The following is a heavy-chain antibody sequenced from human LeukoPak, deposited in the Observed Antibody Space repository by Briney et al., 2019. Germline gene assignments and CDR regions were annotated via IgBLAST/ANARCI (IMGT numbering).Heavy chain of an antibody. CDR1: GYTFTSYY. J-gene: IGHJ6*03. D-gene: IGHD3/OR15-3a*01. Sequence: ASVKVSCKASGYTFTSYYMHWVRQAPGQGLEWMGIINPSGGSTSYAQKFQGRVTMTRDTSTSTVYMELSSLRSEDTAVYYCARAQWTAFDYYYYMDVWGKGTTVTVSS. V-gene: IGHV1-46*01. CDR3: ARAQWTAFDYYYYMDV. CDR2: INPSGGST.